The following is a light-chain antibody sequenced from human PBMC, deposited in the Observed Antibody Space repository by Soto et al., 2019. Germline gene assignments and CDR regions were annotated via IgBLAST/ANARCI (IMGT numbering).Light chain of an antibody. J-gene: IGKJ5*01. V-gene: IGKV3-20*01. CDR2: GAS. Sequence: EIVLTQSPGTLSLSPGERATLSCRASQSVSNNYLAWYQQKPGQAPRLLIYGASGRATGIPDRFSGSGSGTDFTLTISRLEPDDFAVYYCQQHGTSPITFGQGTRLEI. CDR1: QSVSNNY. CDR3: QQHGTSPIT.